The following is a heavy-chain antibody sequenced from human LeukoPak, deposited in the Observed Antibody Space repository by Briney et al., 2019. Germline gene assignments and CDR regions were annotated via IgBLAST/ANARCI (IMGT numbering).Heavy chain of an antibody. CDR3: PARGYSDYGDAFDI. CDR2: IRYDGSNK. D-gene: IGHD4-11*01. CDR1: GFTFSSYG. V-gene: IGHV3-30*02. J-gene: IGHJ3*02. Sequence: GGSLRLSCAASGFTFSSYGMHWVRQAPGKGLEWVAFIRYDGSNKYYADSVKGRLTISRDNAKNSLYLQMNSLRAEDTAVYYCPARGYSDYGDAFDIWGQGTMVTVSS.